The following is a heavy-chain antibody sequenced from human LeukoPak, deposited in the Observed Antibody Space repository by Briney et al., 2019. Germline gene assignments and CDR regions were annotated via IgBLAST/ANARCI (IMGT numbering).Heavy chain of an antibody. Sequence: GASVKVSCKASGYTFTSYGISWVRQAPGQGLERMGWISAYNGNTNYAQKLQGRVTMTTDTSTSTAYMELRSLRSDDTAVYYCARDPLTDTAMVYNWFDPWGQGTLVTVSS. V-gene: IGHV1-18*01. J-gene: IGHJ5*02. D-gene: IGHD5-18*01. CDR3: ARDPLTDTAMVYNWFDP. CDR1: GYTFTSYG. CDR2: ISAYNGNT.